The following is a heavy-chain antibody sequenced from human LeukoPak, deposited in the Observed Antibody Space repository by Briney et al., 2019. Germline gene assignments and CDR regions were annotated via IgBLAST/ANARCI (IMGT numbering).Heavy chain of an antibody. D-gene: IGHD1-26*01. CDR1: GGTFSSYA. V-gene: IGHV1-46*04. CDR3: ARVHYSGSYYSAFDH. J-gene: IGHJ3*01. Sequence: ASVTVSCKASGGTFSSYAISWVRQAPGQGLEWMGVINPNGGATAYAQSLQGRVTITRDTSTSTVYMEVSSLRSEDTAVYYCARVHYSGSYYSAFDHWGQGTMVTVSS. CDR2: INPNGGAT.